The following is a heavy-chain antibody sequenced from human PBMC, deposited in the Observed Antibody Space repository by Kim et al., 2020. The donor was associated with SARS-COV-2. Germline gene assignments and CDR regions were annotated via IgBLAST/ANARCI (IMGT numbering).Heavy chain of an antibody. CDR3: ARGRGDYYFDY. CDR2: A. V-gene: IGHV1-69*01. Sequence: ANYAQKFQCRVTITADESTSTAYMELSSLRSEDTAVYYCARGRGDYYFDYWGQGTLVTVSS. D-gene: IGHD3-10*01. J-gene: IGHJ4*02.